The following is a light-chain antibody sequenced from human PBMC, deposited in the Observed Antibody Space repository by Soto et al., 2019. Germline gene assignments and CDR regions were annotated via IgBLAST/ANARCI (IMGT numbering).Light chain of an antibody. V-gene: IGLV2-23*02. CDR3: CSYAGSSTWV. CDR1: SSDVGTYNL. CDR2: EVN. J-gene: IGLJ3*02. Sequence: QSVLTQPASVSVSPGQSITISCTGTSSDVGTYNLVSWYQQRPVKAPKLMIYEVNKRPSGVSNRFSGAKSGNTASLTISGLQAEDEADYSCCSYAGSSTWVFGGGTKLTVL.